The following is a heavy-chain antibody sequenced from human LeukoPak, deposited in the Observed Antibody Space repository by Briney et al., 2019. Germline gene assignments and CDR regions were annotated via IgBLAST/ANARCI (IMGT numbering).Heavy chain of an antibody. V-gene: IGHV3-7*03. CDR3: ATAGRLDK. D-gene: IGHD3-3*01. J-gene: IGHJ4*02. CDR2: IKQDGAEQ. Sequence: RGGCLRLSCAASGFTFSDYWMSWGRQAPGKGLEWVANIKQDGAEQNCVDSVKGRFTISRDNAKNSLYLQMNSLRAEDTAVYYCATAGRLDKWGQGTLVTVSS. CDR1: GFTFSDYW.